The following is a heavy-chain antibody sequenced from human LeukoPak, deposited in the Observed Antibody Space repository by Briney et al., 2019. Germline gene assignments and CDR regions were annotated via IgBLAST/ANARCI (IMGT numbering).Heavy chain of an antibody. CDR2: ISSTSSTI. CDR3: ARDHYGDYYFDY. CDR1: GFTFPSYA. D-gene: IGHD4-17*01. J-gene: IGHJ4*02. Sequence: GGSLRLSCAASGFTFPSYAMTWVRQAPGKGLEWVSYISSTSSTIYYADSVKGRFTISRDIAKNSLYLEMNSLRDEDTAVYYCARDHYGDYYFDYWGRGTLVTVSS. V-gene: IGHV3-48*02.